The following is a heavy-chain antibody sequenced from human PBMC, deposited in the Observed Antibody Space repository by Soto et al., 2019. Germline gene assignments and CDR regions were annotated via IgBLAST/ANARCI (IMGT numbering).Heavy chain of an antibody. J-gene: IGHJ4*02. CDR1: GGSLSAASYS. CDR3: VSSREFDD. CDR2: MFPSGTS. V-gene: IGHV4-30-2*01. Sequence: TLSLTCGVSGGSLSAASYSWNWIRQPPGKGLEWIGYMFPSGTSYYNPSIRSRATIWIDASKNQFSLILRLLAAEATAVYYCVSSREFDDWSQGTLVTVSS.